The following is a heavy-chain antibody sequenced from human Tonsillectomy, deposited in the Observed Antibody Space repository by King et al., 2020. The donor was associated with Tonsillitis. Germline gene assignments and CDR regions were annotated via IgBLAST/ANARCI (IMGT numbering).Heavy chain of an antibody. CDR2: ISGSGGTT. CDR1: GFTFSSYA. V-gene: IGHV3-23*04. CDR3: AKGAPDPYYFDY. D-gene: IGHD3-16*01. J-gene: IGHJ4*02. Sequence: VQLVESGGGLVQPGGSLRLSCAASGFTFSSYAMSWVRQAPGKGLEWVSGISGSGGTTYYADSVKGRFTISRDNSKNTLHLQMYSLRAEDTAVYYCAKGAPDPYYFDYWGQGTLVTVSS.